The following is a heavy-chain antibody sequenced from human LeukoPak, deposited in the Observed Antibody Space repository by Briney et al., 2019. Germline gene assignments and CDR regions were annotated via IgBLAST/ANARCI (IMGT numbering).Heavy chain of an antibody. CDR1: GFTFSGYA. D-gene: IGHD3-10*01. CDR2: ISYDGSNT. Sequence: GGSLRLSSADSGFTFSGYATHWVRQAPGKGLEWVAVISYDGSNTYYADSVKGRFTISRDNSKNTLYVQMNSLRAEDTAVYYCTRDRYSSASYQDYWGQGNVVTVSS. V-gene: IGHV3-30-3*01. J-gene: IGHJ4*02. CDR3: TRDRYSSASYQDY.